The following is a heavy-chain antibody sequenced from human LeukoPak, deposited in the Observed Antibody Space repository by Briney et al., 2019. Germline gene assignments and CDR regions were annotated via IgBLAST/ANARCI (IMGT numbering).Heavy chain of an antibody. J-gene: IGHJ4*02. CDR2: ISYDGCNK. CDR1: GFTFSSYA. V-gene: IGHV3-30-3*01. D-gene: IGHD3-3*01. Sequence: PGGSLRLSCAASGFTFSSYAMHWVRQAPGKGLEWVAVISYDGCNKYYADSVKGRFTISRDNSKNTLYLQMNSLRAEDTAVYYCARDQKHYDFWSGYYTRSYFDYWGQGTLVTVSS. CDR3: ARDQKHYDFWSGYYTRSYFDY.